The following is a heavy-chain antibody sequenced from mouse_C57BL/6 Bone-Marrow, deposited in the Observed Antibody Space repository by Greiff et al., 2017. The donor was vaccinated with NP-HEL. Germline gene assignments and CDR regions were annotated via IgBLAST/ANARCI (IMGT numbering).Heavy chain of an antibody. CDR1: GFSLTSYG. D-gene: IGHD2-4*01. V-gene: IGHV2-2*02. CDR3: ARSRYYDSAWFAY. Sequence: VQLQESGPGLVQPSQSLSITCTVSGFSLTSYGVHWVRQSPGKGLEWLGVIWSGGNTDYNAAFISRLSIPKDNSKSQVFFKMTSLQANDTATYYCARSRYYDSAWFAYWGQGTLVTVSA. J-gene: IGHJ3*01. CDR2: IWSGGNT.